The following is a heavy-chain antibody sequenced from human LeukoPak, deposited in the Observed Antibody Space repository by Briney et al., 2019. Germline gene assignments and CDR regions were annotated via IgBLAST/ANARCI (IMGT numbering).Heavy chain of an antibody. CDR3: ARGPTTVTRAFDY. V-gene: IGHV4-4*07. D-gene: IGHD4-17*01. CDR1: GDSISYFY. Sequence: SETQSLTCSVSGDSISYFYWSWIRQAAGKGLEWIGRVSSSGNTDYNASLKSRVTMSVDTSKNQLSLKLTSVTAADTAVYYCARGPTTVTRAFDYWGQGTLVTVSS. J-gene: IGHJ4*02. CDR2: VSSSGNT.